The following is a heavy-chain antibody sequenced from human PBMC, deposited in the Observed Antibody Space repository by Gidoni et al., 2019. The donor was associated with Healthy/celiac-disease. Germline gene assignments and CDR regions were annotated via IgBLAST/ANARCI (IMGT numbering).Heavy chain of an antibody. D-gene: IGHD6-6*01. CDR1: GYTFPSYY. Sequence: QVQLVQSGACVTKPVGSVNVSCRASGYTFPSYYMHWVRKATGQGLEWMGIINPSGGSTSYAQKFQGRVTMTRDTSTSKVYMELSSPRSEDTAVYYCARFASLFEYSSSPGGDYWGQGTLVTVSS. J-gene: IGHJ4*02. CDR2: INPSGGST. CDR3: ARFASLFEYSSSPGGDY. V-gene: IGHV1-46*01.